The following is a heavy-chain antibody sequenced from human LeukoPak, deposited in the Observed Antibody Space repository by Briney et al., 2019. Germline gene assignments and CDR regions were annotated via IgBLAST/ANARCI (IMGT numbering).Heavy chain of an antibody. J-gene: IGHJ6*02. CDR2: IGVAGDT. Sequence: GGSLRLSCAASGFTLSSYDMHWVRQVIGKGLEWVSAIGVAGDTYYPGSVKGRFIITRENAKNSLYLQMNSLRVEDTAVYYCARDRHGMAVWGQGTTVVVSS. V-gene: IGHV3-13*01. CDR1: GFTLSSYD. CDR3: ARDRHGMAV.